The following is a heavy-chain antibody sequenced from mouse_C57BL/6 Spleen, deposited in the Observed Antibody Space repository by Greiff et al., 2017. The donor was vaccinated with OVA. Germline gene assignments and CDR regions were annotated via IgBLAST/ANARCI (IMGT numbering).Heavy chain of an antibody. V-gene: IGHV1-85*01. J-gene: IGHJ4*01. Sequence: VKVVESGPELVKPGASVKLSCKASGYTFTSYDINWVKQRPGQGLEWIGWIYPRDGSTKYNEKFKGKATLTVDTSSSTAYMELHSLTSEDSAVYFCARSEIYYGYDDYAMDYWGQGTSVTVSS. CDR1: GYTFTSYD. CDR2: IYPRDGST. CDR3: ARSEIYYGYDDYAMDY. D-gene: IGHD2-2*01.